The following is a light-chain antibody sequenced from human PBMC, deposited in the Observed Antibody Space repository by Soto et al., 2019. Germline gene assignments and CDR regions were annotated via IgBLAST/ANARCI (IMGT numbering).Light chain of an antibody. J-gene: IGKJ4*01. Sequence: IRMTQSPSSLSASTGDRVTITCRASQGISSYLAWYQQKPGKAPKLLIYAASTLQSGVPSRFSGSGSGTDYTLTISCLQSEDFATYYCQQYYSYPLTFGGGTKVDIK. V-gene: IGKV1-8*01. CDR3: QQYYSYPLT. CDR2: AAS. CDR1: QGISSY.